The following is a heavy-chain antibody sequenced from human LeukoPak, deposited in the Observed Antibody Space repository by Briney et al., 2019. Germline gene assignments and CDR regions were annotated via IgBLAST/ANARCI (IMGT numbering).Heavy chain of an antibody. V-gene: IGHV4-59*01. J-gene: IGHJ5*02. CDR1: GGSISSDY. D-gene: IGHD3-9*01. CDR2: IYYSGST. Sequence: SETLSLTCTVSGGSISSDYWSWIRQPPGKGLEWIGYIYYSGSTKYNPSLKSRVTISVDTSKNQVSLKLNSVTAADTAVYYCARGVRYFDPWGQGTLVTVSS. CDR3: ARGVRYFDP.